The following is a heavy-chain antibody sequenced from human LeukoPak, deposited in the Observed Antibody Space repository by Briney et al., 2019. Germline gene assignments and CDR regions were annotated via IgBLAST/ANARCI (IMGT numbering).Heavy chain of an antibody. V-gene: IGHV4-38-2*01. CDR2: IYYSGST. CDR3: ARRGDTYYYDSSLMDV. D-gene: IGHD3-22*01. J-gene: IGHJ6*04. CDR1: GYSISSYYH. Sequence: ASETLSLTCAVSGYSISSYYHWGWIRQPPGKGLEWIGSIYYSGSTYYNPSLKSRVTISVDTSKNQFSLKLSSVTAADAAVYYCARRGDTYYYDSSLMDVWGKGTTVTVSS.